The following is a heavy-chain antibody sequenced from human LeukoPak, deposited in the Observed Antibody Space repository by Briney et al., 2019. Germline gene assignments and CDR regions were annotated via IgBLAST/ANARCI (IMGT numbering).Heavy chain of an antibody. CDR2: INTNTGNP. Sequence: ASVRVSCKGSGYTFTHYTINWVRQAPGQGLEWMGWINTNTGNPTYAQGFTGRFVFSLDTSVSTAYLQISSLKAEDTAVYCCAGYDSSLPWGQGTLVTVSS. V-gene: IGHV7-4-1*02. D-gene: IGHD3-22*01. CDR1: GYTFTHYT. J-gene: IGHJ4*02. CDR3: AGYDSSLP.